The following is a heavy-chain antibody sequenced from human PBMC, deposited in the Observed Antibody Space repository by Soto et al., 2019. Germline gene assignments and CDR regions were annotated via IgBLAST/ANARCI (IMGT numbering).Heavy chain of an antibody. V-gene: IGHV4-39*01. Sequence: QLQLQESGPGLVKPSETLSLTCTVFSASISSSSSTWGWTGKPPGKGREWIGGIYYSGTTYYTPSLNSRVTVSVDTSKNQFSLKVTSVTAADTAVYYCARLHGYCISSSCHGHYAMDVWGQGTTVTVSS. CDR3: ARLHGYCISSSCHGHYAMDV. J-gene: IGHJ6*02. CDR2: IYYSGTT. D-gene: IGHD2-2*01. CDR1: SASISSSSST.